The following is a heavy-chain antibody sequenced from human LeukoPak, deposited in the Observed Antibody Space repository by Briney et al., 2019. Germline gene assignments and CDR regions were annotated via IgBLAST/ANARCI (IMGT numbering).Heavy chain of an antibody. CDR2: INSIRGNT. CDR3: ARHLGKYHATSDNWFDL. D-gene: IGHD2-2*01. CDR1: GFTFSNDC. J-gene: IGHJ5*02. Sequence: VRSLRLSCAASGFTFSNDCMHSVRQAPGKGLLWVSRINSIRGNTSSAHPVKGRFTISKDNAKNTPNLQRNILTPEDPALFYFARHLGKYHATSDNWFDLWGQGPLVRVS. V-gene: IGHV3-74*01.